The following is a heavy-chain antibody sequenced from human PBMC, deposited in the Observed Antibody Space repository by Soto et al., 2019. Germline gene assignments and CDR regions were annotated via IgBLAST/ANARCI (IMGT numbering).Heavy chain of an antibody. J-gene: IGHJ5*02. CDR3: ARAHSTYDSSGYYYNWFDP. D-gene: IGHD3-22*01. V-gene: IGHV4-30-2*01. Sequence: PSETLSLTCAVSGGSISSGGYSWSWIRQPPGKGLEWIGYIYHSGSTYYNPSLKSRVTISVDRSKNQFSLKLSSVTAADTAVYYCARAHSTYDSSGYYYNWFDPWGQGTLVTVSS. CDR2: IYHSGST. CDR1: GGSISSGGYS.